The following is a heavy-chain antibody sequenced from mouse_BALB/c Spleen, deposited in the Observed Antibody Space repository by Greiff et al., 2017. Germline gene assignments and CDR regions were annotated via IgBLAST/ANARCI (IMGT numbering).Heavy chain of an antibody. D-gene: IGHD1-1*01. V-gene: IGHV4-2*02. CDR1: GFDFSRYW. Sequence: EVQRVESGGGLVQPGGSLNLSCAASGFDFSRYWMSWARQAPGKGQEWIGEINPGSSTINYTPSLKDKFIISRDNAKNTLYLQMSKVRSEDTALYYCARLDYFYAMDYWGQGTSVTVSS. J-gene: IGHJ4*01. CDR2: INPGSSTI. CDR3: ARLDYFYAMDY.